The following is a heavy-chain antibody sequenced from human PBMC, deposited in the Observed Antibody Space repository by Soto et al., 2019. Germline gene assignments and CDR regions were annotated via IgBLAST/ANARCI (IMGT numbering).Heavy chain of an antibody. D-gene: IGHD3-10*01. Sequence: GASVKVSCKASGYTFISYAMYWVRQAPGQRLEWMGWINAGNGNTKYSQKFQGRVTITRDTSASTAYMELSNLRSEDTAVYYCARDMGFGLSDYWGQGTLVTVSS. J-gene: IGHJ4*02. CDR2: INAGNGNT. CDR3: ARDMGFGLSDY. V-gene: IGHV1-3*01. CDR1: GYTFISYA.